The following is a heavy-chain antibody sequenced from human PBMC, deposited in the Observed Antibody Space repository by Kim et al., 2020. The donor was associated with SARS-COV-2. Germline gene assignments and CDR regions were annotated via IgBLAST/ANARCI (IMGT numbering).Heavy chain of an antibody. D-gene: IGHD3-10*01. V-gene: IGHV1-2*02. CDR2: INPNSGGT. Sequence: ASVKVSCKASGYTFTGYYMHWVRQAPGQGLEWMGWINPNSGGTNYAQKFQGRVTMTRDTSISTAYMELSRLRSDDTAVYYCATRVGVGYYYYGMGVWGQGTTVTVSS. J-gene: IGHJ6*02. CDR3: ATRVGVGYYYYGMGV. CDR1: GYTFTGYY.